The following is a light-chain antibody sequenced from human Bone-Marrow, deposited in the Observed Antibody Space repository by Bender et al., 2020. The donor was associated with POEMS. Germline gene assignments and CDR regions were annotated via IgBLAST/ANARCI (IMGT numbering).Light chain of an antibody. CDR3: SSYTTSISWV. V-gene: IGLV1-44*01. J-gene: IGLJ3*02. Sequence: QSVLTQPPSASGTPGQRVTISCSGGSSNIGAHAVNWYQHLPGTAPKLLIYSSHRRPSEVPDRFSGSRSGTSASLAISGLQSEDEADYYCSSYTTSISWVFGEGTKLTVL. CDR1: SSNIGAHA. CDR2: SSH.